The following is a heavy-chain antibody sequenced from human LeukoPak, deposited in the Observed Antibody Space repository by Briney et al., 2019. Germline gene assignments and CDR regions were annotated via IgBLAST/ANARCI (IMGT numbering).Heavy chain of an antibody. CDR3: AREKDTGSNHAKIRYDI. D-gene: IGHD1-26*01. Sequence: SETLSLTCTVSGGSISDSYWSCIRQPPGKGLELVGWIFGSGSSNYNPSLKSRLTISVDTSKNQFSLKLTSATAADTAVYYCAREKDTGSNHAKIRYDIWGQVTMVTVSS. J-gene: IGHJ3*02. CDR1: GGSISDSY. V-gene: IGHV4-59*01. CDR2: IFGSGSS.